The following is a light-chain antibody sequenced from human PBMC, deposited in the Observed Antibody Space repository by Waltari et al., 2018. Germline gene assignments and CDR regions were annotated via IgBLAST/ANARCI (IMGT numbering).Light chain of an antibody. CDR1: IPTLGNYY. CDR2: DNN. Sequence: QYVLTQPPSVSAAPGQRVTISCSGSIPTLGNYYVSWYHQLPGAAPKLLIYDNNKRPSGIPDRFSASKSGTSATLGITGLQIGDEADYYCATCDNSLSEVVFGGGTKLTVL. J-gene: IGLJ2*01. CDR3: ATCDNSLSEVV. V-gene: IGLV1-51*01.